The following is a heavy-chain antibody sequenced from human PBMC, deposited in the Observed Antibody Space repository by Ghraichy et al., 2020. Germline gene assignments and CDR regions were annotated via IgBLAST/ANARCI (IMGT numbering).Heavy chain of an antibody. Sequence: GGSLRLSCAASGFTFSSYAMSWVRQAPGKGLEWVSAISGSGGSTYYADSVKGRFTISRDNSKNTLYLQMNSLRAEDTAVYYCAKRIENRANYYYSYMAVWCKGTSVTFSS. V-gene: IGHV3-23*01. D-gene: IGHD2/OR15-2a*01. CDR2: ISGSGGST. CDR3: AKRIENRANYYYSYMAV. J-gene: IGHJ6*03. CDR1: GFTFSSYA.